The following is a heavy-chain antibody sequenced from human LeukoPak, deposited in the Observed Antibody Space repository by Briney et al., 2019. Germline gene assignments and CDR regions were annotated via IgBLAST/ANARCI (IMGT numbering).Heavy chain of an antibody. J-gene: IGHJ4*02. CDR1: EFSVGSNY. V-gene: IGHV3-66*01. CDR3: ARKDYDSSGYYSAFDQ. CDR2: IYSGGST. D-gene: IGHD3-22*01. Sequence: GGSLRLSCAASEFSVGSNYMTWVRQAPGKGLEWVSLIYSGGSTYYADSVKGRFTISRDNSKNTLYLQMNSLRAEDTAVYYCARKDYDSSGYYSAFDQWGQGTLVTVSS.